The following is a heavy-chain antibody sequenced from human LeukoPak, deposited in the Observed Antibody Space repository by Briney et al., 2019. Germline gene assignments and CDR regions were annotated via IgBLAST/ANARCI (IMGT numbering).Heavy chain of an antibody. CDR1: GFTFSNYG. CDR3: ARDFRLTMVRGVASFDY. D-gene: IGHD3-10*01. Sequence: GGSLRLSCAASGFTFSNYGMHWVRQAPGRGLEWVAVIWYDGSNKYYADSVKGRFTISRDNAKNSLYLQMNSLRAEDTAVYYCARDFRLTMVRGVASFDYWGQGTLVTVSS. J-gene: IGHJ4*02. V-gene: IGHV3-33*01. CDR2: IWYDGSNK.